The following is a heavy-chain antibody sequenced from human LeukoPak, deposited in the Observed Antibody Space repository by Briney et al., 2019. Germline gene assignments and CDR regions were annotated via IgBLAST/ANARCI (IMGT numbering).Heavy chain of an antibody. J-gene: IGHJ3*01. CDR1: EFTFGDYA. D-gene: IGHD2-21*01. Sequence: PGGSLRLSCTASEFTFGDYAMTWVRQAPGKGLEWVGFIRSKAFGGTTEYAASVKGRFTISRDDSKSIAYLQMNSLKTEDTAVYYCARDQRPYCGGECYCAIDLWGRGTLVTVSS. V-gene: IGHV3-49*04. CDR3: ARDQRPYCGGECYCAIDL. CDR2: IRSKAFGGTT.